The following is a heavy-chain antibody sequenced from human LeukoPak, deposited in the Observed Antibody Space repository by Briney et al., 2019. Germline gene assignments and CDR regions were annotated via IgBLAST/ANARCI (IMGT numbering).Heavy chain of an antibody. CDR3: AKDIYAKGAVGAFDY. V-gene: IGHV3-43*01. J-gene: IGHJ4*02. CDR2: ISWDGDST. CDR1: GFTFDDYT. Sequence: PGGSLRLSCAASGFTFDDYTMHWVRQAPGKGLEWVSLISWDGDSTYYADSVKGRFTISRDNSKNSLYLQMNSLTTEDSALYYCAKDIYAKGAVGAFDYWAQGTLVTVSS. D-gene: IGHD1-26*01.